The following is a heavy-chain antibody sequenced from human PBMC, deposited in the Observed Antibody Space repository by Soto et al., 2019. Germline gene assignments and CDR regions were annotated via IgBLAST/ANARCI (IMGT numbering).Heavy chain of an antibody. D-gene: IGHD3-10*01. Sequence: QVPLVQSGAEVKKPGSSVTVSCKASGGTFSSYAIHWVRQAPGQGLEWMGGIIPMYGTAKYAQRFQGRVTITADESTTSVYMELTSLTAQDTAVYYCARVTSMVSGVIDNGFDPWGHGTLVTVSP. J-gene: IGHJ5*02. V-gene: IGHV1-69*01. CDR3: ARVTSMVSGVIDNGFDP. CDR2: IIPMYGTA. CDR1: GGTFSSYA.